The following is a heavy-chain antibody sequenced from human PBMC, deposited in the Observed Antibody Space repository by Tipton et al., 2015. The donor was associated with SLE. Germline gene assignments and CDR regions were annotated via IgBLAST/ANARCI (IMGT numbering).Heavy chain of an antibody. J-gene: IGHJ4*02. CDR3: ARHPYCISTRCYTTMDRLFDY. Sequence: GLVKPSETLSLTCAVYGGSFSGYYWSWIRQPPGKGLEWIGEINHSGSTNYNPSLKSRVTISVDTSKNQFSLKLSSVTAADTAVYYCARHPYCISTRCYTTMDRLFDYWGQGTLVTVSS. CDR1: GGSFSGYY. CDR2: INHSGST. V-gene: IGHV4-34*01. D-gene: IGHD2-2*02.